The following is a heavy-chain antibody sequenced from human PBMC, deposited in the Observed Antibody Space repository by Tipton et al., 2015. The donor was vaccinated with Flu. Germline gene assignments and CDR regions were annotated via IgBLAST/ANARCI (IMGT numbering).Heavy chain of an antibody. D-gene: IGHD3-22*01. CDR1: GASLSSSSYY. J-gene: IGHJ3*02. CDR3: ARSYYYDSSGPPRAFDI. CDR2: ISTSGRT. Sequence: TLSLTCTVSGASLSSSSYYWDWIRQPAGKGLEWIGHISTSGRTNYNPSLKSREVTVSLDMSKNQFSLKLSSVNAADTALYYCARSYYYDSSGPPRAFDIWGQGTIVTVSS. V-gene: IGHV4-61*09.